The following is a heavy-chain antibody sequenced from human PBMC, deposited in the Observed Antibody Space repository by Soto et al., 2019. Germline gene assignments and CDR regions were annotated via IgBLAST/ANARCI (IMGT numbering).Heavy chain of an antibody. D-gene: IGHD5-12*01. CDR3: ARGLRRGYSGYDRDY. CDR1: GGSFSGYY. CDR2: INHSGST. Sequence: PSETLSLTCAVYGGSFSGYYWSWIRQPPGKGLEWIGEINHSGSTNYNPSLKSRVTISVDTSKNQFSLKLSSVTAADTAVYYCARGLRRGYSGYDRDYWGQGTLVTVSS. J-gene: IGHJ4*02. V-gene: IGHV4-34*01.